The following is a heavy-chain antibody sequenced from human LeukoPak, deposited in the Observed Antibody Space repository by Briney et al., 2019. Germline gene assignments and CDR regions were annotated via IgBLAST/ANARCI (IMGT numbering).Heavy chain of an antibody. D-gene: IGHD4-23*01. CDR1: GGTFSSYA. V-gene: IGHV1-69*05. Sequence: SVKVSCKASGGTFSSYAISWVRQAPGQGLKWMGGIIPIFGTANYAQKFQGRVTITTDESTSTAYMELSSLRSEDTAVYYCAREAPPTVVTGNYFDYWGQGTLVTVSS. CDR3: AREAPPTVVTGNYFDY. CDR2: IIPIFGTA. J-gene: IGHJ4*02.